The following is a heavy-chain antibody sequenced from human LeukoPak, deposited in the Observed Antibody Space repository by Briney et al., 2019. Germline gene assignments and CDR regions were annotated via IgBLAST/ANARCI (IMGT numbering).Heavy chain of an antibody. V-gene: IGHV3-23*01. CDR2: ISDSGGNT. J-gene: IGHJ4*02. D-gene: IGHD6-6*01. CDR1: GFTFSSYG. CDR3: AKRVEYSSSSGGYFDY. Sequence: GGSLRLSCAASGFTFSSYGMSWVRQAPGKGLEWVSAISDSGGNTYYADSVKGRFTISRDNSKNTLYLQMKSLRAEDTAVYYCAKRVEYSSSSGGYFDYWGQGTLVTVFS.